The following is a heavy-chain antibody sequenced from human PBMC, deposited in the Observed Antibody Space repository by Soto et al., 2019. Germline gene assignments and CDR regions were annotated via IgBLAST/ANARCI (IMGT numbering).Heavy chain of an antibody. V-gene: IGHV3-30*18. D-gene: IGHD2-2*03. Sequence: VQLVESGGGVVQPGRSLRLSCAASGFTFSNYGMHWVRQAPGKGLEWVAVISYDGSNKYYADSVKGRFTISRDNSKNTLYLQMNSLRAEDTAVYYCAKDGYCSTTSCYFDNWGQGTLVTVSS. CDR2: ISYDGSNK. J-gene: IGHJ4*02. CDR3: AKDGYCSTTSCYFDN. CDR1: GFTFSNYG.